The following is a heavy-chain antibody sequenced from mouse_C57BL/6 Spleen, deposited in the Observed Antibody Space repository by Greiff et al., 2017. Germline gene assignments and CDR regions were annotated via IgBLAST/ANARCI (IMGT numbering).Heavy chain of an antibody. V-gene: IGHV7-1*01. CDR3: ARVKRGYYAMDY. Sequence: EVKVVESGGGLVQSGRSLRLSCATSGFTFSDFYMEWVRQAPGKGLEWIAASRNKANDYTTEYSASVKGRFIVSRDTSQSILYLQMNALRAEDTAIYYCARVKRGYYAMDYWGQGTSVTVSS. CDR2: SRNKANDYTT. CDR1: GFTFSDFY. J-gene: IGHJ4*01.